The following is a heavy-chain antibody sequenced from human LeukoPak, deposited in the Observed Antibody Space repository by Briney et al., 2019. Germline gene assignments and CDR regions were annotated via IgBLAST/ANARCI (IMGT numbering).Heavy chain of an antibody. CDR2: INPSGGST. Sequence: ASVKVSCKASGYTFTSYYMHWVRQAPGQGLGWTGIINPSGGSTSYAQKFQGRVTMTRDTSTSTVYMELSSLRSEDTAVYYCARDIKVRSSGWYALYYFDYWGQGTLVTVSS. D-gene: IGHD6-19*01. J-gene: IGHJ4*02. CDR3: ARDIKVRSSGWYALYYFDY. CDR1: GYTFTSYY. V-gene: IGHV1-46*01.